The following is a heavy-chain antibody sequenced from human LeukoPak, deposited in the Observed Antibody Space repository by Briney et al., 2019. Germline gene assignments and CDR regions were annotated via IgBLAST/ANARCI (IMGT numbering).Heavy chain of an antibody. Sequence: SETLSLTCAVYGGSFSGYYWSWIRQPPGKGLEWIGEINHSGSTNYNPSLKSRVTISEDTSKNQFSLKLSSVTAADTAVYYCARGERGITIFGVVIIGDAFDIWGQGSMVTVSS. CDR2: INHSGST. D-gene: IGHD3-3*01. J-gene: IGHJ3*02. V-gene: IGHV4-34*01. CDR3: ARGERGITIFGVVIIGDAFDI. CDR1: GGSFSGYY.